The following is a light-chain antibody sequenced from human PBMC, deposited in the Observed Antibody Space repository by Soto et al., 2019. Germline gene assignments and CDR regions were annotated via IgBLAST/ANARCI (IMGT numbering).Light chain of an antibody. V-gene: IGKV3-20*01. CDR3: QQYGSSPLT. CDR2: DTS. CDR1: QSVSSY. J-gene: IGKJ4*01. Sequence: EIVLTQSPGTLSLSVGERVTLSCRASQSVSSYLAWYQQTPGQAPSILIYDTSNRATGTSDRFSGSGSGTDFTLTISRLEPEDFTVYYCQQYGSSPLTFGGGPTVEIK.